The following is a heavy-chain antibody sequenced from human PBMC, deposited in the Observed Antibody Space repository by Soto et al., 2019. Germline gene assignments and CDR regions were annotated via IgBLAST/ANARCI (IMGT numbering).Heavy chain of an antibody. CDR1: GFTFDDYA. CDR2: ISWNSGSI. J-gene: IGHJ5*02. V-gene: IGHV3-9*01. CDR3: AKDTSGRLVGWFDP. D-gene: IGHD2-15*01. Sequence: EVQLVESGGGLVQPGRSLRLSCAASGFTFDDYAMHWVRQAPGKGLEWVSGISWNSGSIGYADSVKGRFTISRDNAKNSLSLQMNSLRAEDTALYYCAKDTSGRLVGWFDPWGQGTLVTVSS.